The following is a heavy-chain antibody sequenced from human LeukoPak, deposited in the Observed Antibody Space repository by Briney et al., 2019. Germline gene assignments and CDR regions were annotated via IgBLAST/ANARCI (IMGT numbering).Heavy chain of an antibody. J-gene: IGHJ4*02. D-gene: IGHD5-18*01. Sequence: GGSLRLSCAASGFTFSSYSMNWVRQAPGKGLEWVSSISSSSSYVYYADSVKGRFTISRDNAKNSLYLQMNSLRAEDTAVYYCARDFGVDTAMGDFDYWGQGTLVTVSS. CDR2: ISSSSSYV. CDR1: GFTFSSYS. CDR3: ARDFGVDTAMGDFDY. V-gene: IGHV3-21*01.